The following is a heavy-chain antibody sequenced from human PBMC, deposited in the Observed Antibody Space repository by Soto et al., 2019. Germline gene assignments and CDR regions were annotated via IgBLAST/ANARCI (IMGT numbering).Heavy chain of an antibody. Sequence: RGESLKISCKGPGYSFTSYWISWVRQMPGKGLEWMGRIDPSDSYTNYSPSFQGHVTISADKSISTAYLQWSSLKASDTAMYYCARLVLWFGGVYGMDVWGQGTTVPVSS. D-gene: IGHD3-10*01. J-gene: IGHJ6*02. CDR1: GYSFTSYW. CDR3: ARLVLWFGGVYGMDV. V-gene: IGHV5-10-1*01. CDR2: IDPSDSYT.